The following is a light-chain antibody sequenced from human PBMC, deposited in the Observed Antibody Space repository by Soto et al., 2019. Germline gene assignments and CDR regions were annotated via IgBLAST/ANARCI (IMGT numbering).Light chain of an antibody. Sequence: EIVLTQSRGILSLSPGESADFSCRASQSVTSNYLVWYRQKPGQAPRVLIYAISSRAAGIPDRFNGSGSGTDITLTITRLEPEDSAVYYCQQHSNSPWTFGQGTRVEV. CDR3: QQHSNSPWT. CDR1: QSVTSNY. CDR2: AIS. J-gene: IGKJ1*01. V-gene: IGKV3D-20*02.